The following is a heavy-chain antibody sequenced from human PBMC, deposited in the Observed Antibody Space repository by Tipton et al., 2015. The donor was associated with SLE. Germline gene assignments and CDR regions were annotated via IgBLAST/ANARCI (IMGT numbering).Heavy chain of an antibody. V-gene: IGHV1-18*01. CDR1: GYTFTSYG. D-gene: IGHD4-23*01. J-gene: IGHJ3*02. CDR2: ISAYNGNT. CDR3: AGRTMVVTHDAFDI. Sequence: QSGPEVKKPGASVKVSCKASGYTFTSYGISWVRQAPGQGLEWMGWISAYNGNTNYAQKLQGRVTMTTDTSTSTAYMELRSLRSDDTAVYYCAGRTMVVTHDAFDIWGQGTMVTVSS.